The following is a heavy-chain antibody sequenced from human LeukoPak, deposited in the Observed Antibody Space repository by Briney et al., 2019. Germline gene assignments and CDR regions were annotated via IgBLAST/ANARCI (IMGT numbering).Heavy chain of an antibody. D-gene: IGHD3-16*02. J-gene: IGHJ5*02. CDR3: ARDKLGLGELSLYDQ. CDR1: GYTLTVYY. V-gene: IGHV1-2*02. Sequence: ASVTVSCTASGYTLTVYYMHWVRQAPGQGLEWMGWMNPNSGGTKYAQKFQGRVTMTRDTSISTAYMELSRLRSDDTAMYYCARDKLGLGELSLYDQWGQGTLVTVCS. CDR2: MNPNSGGT.